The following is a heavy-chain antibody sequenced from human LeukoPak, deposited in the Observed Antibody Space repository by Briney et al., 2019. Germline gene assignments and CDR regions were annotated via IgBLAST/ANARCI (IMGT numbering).Heavy chain of an antibody. J-gene: IGHJ3*02. CDR3: ARDGYNIAGAFDI. V-gene: IGHV4-59*01. Sequence: SETLSLTCTVSGGSISSYYWSWIRQPPGKGLEWIGYIYYSGSTNYNPSLKSRVTISVDTSKNQFSLKLSSVTAADTAVYYCARDGYNIAGAFDIRGQGTMVTVSS. CDR1: GGSISSYY. CDR2: IYYSGST. D-gene: IGHD5-24*01.